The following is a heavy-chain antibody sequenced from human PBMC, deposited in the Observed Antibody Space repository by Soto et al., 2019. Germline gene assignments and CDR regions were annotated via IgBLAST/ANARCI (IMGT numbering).Heavy chain of an antibody. D-gene: IGHD3-3*01. Sequence: TLSLTCSASGGSITSSSHFWGWVRQPPGEALEWHALIFWNDDRRYSPSLKSRLTITTDTSKNQVVLTMTNMDPVDAATYYCAQTFYDFWSGYEVPRRMDVWGQGTTVTVSS. V-gene: IGHV2-5*01. CDR1: GGSITSSSHF. CDR3: AQTFYDFWSGYEVPRRMDV. J-gene: IGHJ6*02. CDR2: IFWNDDR.